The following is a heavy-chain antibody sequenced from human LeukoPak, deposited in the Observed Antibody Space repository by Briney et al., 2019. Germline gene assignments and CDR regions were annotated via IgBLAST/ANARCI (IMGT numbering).Heavy chain of an antibody. J-gene: IGHJ4*02. CDR1: GYSISSGYY. Sequence: ASETLSLTCTVSGYSISSGYYWGWLRQPPGKGLEWIGSIYHSGSTYYNPSLKSRVTISVDTSKNQFSLKLSAVTAADTAVYYCARVNVDIVGTIPFDYWGQGTLVTVSS. CDR3: ARVNVDIVGTIPFDY. CDR2: IYHSGST. D-gene: IGHD5-12*01. V-gene: IGHV4-38-2*02.